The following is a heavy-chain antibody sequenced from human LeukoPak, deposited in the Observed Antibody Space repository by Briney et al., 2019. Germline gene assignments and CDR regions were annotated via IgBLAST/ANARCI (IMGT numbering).Heavy chain of an antibody. D-gene: IGHD2-15*01. CDR2: IYSTTST. J-gene: IGHJ4*02. V-gene: IGHV3-53*04. CDR1: GFTVSSNY. Sequence: GGSLRLSCAASGFTVSSNYMSWVRQAPGKGLEWVSVIYSTTSTYYADSVKGRFTISRHNSENTLYLQMNSLRPEDTAVYYRARNTVVNGYYFDCWGQGTLVTVSS. CDR3: ARNTVVNGYYFDC.